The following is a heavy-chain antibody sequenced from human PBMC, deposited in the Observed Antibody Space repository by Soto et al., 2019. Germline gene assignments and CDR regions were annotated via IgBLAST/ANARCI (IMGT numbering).Heavy chain of an antibody. Sequence: GGSLRLSCVASGVTFSSYAMSWVRQAPGKGLEWVSYISSSSSATYYADSVKGRFTISRDNAKNSLYLQMNSLRAEDTAVYYCARDYSSYGPFDYWGQGTLVTVSS. CDR3: ARDYSSYGPFDY. CDR1: GVTFSSYA. CDR2: ISSSSSAT. D-gene: IGHD5-18*01. V-gene: IGHV3-48*01. J-gene: IGHJ4*02.